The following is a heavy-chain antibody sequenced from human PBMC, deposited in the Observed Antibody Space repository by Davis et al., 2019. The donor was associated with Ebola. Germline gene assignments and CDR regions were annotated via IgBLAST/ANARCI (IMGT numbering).Heavy chain of an antibody. CDR1: GYTFTSYA. CDR3: ARSRSYYDSSGHYYQIVTPGSDY. V-gene: IGHV1-3*01. Sequence: ASVKVSCKASGYTFTSYAMHWVRQAPGQGLEWMGWINAGDGNAKYSQKFQGRVTITRDTSASTAYMELSSLRSEDTAVYYCARSRSYYDSSGHYYQIVTPGSDYWGQGTLVTVSS. CDR2: INAGDGNA. J-gene: IGHJ4*02. D-gene: IGHD3-22*01.